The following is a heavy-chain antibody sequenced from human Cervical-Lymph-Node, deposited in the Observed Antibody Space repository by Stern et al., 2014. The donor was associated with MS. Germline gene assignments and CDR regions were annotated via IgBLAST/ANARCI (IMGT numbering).Heavy chain of an antibody. CDR1: EFTFSSSG. Sequence: VQLVQSGGGVVQPGRSLRLSCAASEFTFSSSGMHWVGQAPGKGLEWLARIRYDGSNRYYADSVKGRFTISRDNSKNTLYLQMNSLRAEDTAVYYCAREGGKTAEYFQHWGQGTLVTVSS. V-gene: IGHV3-33*01. CDR3: AREGGKTAEYFQH. D-gene: IGHD4-23*01. CDR2: IRYDGSNR. J-gene: IGHJ1*01.